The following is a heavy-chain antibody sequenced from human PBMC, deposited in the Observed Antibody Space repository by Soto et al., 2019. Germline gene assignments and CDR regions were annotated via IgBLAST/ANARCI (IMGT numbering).Heavy chain of an antibody. J-gene: IGHJ4*02. CDR2: IIPIFGTA. D-gene: IGHD1-26*01. Sequence: QVQLVQSGAEVKKPGSSVKVSCKASGGTFSSYSINWVRQAPGQGLEWMGEIIPIFGTANYAQKFQGRVTIPADGSTGTAYMELSSLRSEDTAVYYCARDGGRHAGGIDYWGQGTLVTVSS. CDR3: ARDGGRHAGGIDY. CDR1: GGTFSSYS. V-gene: IGHV1-69*01.